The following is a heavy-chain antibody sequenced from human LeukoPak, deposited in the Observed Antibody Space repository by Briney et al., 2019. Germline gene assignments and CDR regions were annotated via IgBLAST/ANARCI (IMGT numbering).Heavy chain of an antibody. CDR3: ARERMAVAGGFDY. CDR1: GFTFSSYA. D-gene: IGHD6-19*01. CDR2: ISYDGSNK. J-gene: IGHJ4*02. Sequence: PGRSLRLSCAASGFTFSSYAMHWVRQAPGKGLEWVAVISYDGSNKYYADSVKGRFTISRDNSKNTLYLQMNSLRAEDTAVYYCARERMAVAGGFDYWGQGTLVTVSS. V-gene: IGHV3-30*04.